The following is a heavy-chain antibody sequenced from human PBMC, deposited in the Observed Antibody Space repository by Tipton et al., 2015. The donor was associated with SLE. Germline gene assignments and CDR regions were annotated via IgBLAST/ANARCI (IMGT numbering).Heavy chain of an antibody. J-gene: IGHJ6*02. D-gene: IGHD3-10*01. CDR1: GGSFSGFY. CDR3: ARGRPPMVRGVIFLPYYYYGMDV. Sequence: TLSLTCAVYGGSFSGFYWNWIRQPPGKGLEWIGEINHGGNTNYNPSLKSRVTISVDTSKNQFSLKLSSVTAADTAVYYCARGRPPMVRGVIFLPYYYYGMDVWGQGTTVTVSS. CDR2: INHGGNT. V-gene: IGHV4-34*01.